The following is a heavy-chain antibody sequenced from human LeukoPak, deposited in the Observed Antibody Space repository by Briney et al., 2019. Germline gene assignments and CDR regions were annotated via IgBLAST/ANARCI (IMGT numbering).Heavy chain of an antibody. CDR1: GFTFGDYA. Sequence: PGRSLRLSCTASGFTFGDYAMSWVRQAPGKGLEWVGFIRSKAYAGTTGYAASVEGRFTISRDDSKSIAYLQVNSLKTEDTAVYYCTRQYRGYSYAYFDCWGQGTLVTVSS. D-gene: IGHD5-18*01. CDR2: IRSKAYAGTT. J-gene: IGHJ4*02. CDR3: TRQYRGYSYAYFDC. V-gene: IGHV3-49*04.